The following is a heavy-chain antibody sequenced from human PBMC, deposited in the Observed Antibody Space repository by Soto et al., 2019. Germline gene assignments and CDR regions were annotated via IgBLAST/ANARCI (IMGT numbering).Heavy chain of an antibody. CDR1: GDTFTSYG. CDR2: ISAYNGNT. Sequence: ASVKVSCKACGDTFTSYGISWVRQAPGQGLEWMGWISAYNGNTNYAQKLQGRVTMTTDTSTSTAYMELRSLRSDDTAVYYCARDPSYDFWSGYTGAWFDPWGQGTLVTVSS. D-gene: IGHD3-3*01. J-gene: IGHJ5*02. V-gene: IGHV1-18*01. CDR3: ARDPSYDFWSGYTGAWFDP.